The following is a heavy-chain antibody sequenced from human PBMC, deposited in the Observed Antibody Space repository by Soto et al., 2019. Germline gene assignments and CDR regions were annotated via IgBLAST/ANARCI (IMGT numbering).Heavy chain of an antibody. D-gene: IGHD3-3*01. Sequence: ASVKVSCKASGYTFTSYDINWVRQATGQGLEWMGWMNPNSGNPGYAQKFQGRVTMTRNTAISTAYMELSSLRSEDTAVYYCARGSGGMTYYDFWSGYKDNWFDPWGQGTLVTVSS. J-gene: IGHJ5*02. CDR1: GYTFTSYD. CDR2: MNPNSGNP. V-gene: IGHV1-8*01. CDR3: ARGSGGMTYYDFWSGYKDNWFDP.